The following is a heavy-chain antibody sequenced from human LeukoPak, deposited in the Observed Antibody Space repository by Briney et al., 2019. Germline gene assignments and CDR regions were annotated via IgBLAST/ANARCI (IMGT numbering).Heavy chain of an antibody. CDR3: ARSGSGNAYYYYYYMDV. V-gene: IGHV3-48*01. D-gene: IGHD3-10*01. Sequence: GGSLRLSCAASGFTFSSYSMNWIRQAPGKGLEWVSYISSSSSTIYYADSVKGRFTISRDNAKNSLYLQMNSLRAEDTAVYYCARSGSGNAYYYYYYMDVWGKGATVTVSS. CDR2: ISSSSSTI. J-gene: IGHJ6*03. CDR1: GFTFSSYS.